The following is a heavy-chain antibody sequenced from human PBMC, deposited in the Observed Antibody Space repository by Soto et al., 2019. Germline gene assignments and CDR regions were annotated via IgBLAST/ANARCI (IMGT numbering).Heavy chain of an antibody. J-gene: IGHJ4*02. CDR3: ASTSLGGSSWPLGFDY. Sequence: SETLSLTCTVSGGSISSGGYYWSWIRQHPGKGLEWIGYIYYSGSTYYNPSLKSRVTISVDTSKNQFSLKLSSVTAADTAVYYCASTSLGGSSWPLGFDYWGQGTLVTVSS. D-gene: IGHD6-13*01. CDR1: GGSISSGGYY. V-gene: IGHV4-31*03. CDR2: IYYSGST.